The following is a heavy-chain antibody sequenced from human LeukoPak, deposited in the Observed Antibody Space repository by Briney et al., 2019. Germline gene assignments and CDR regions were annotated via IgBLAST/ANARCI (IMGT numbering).Heavy chain of an antibody. CDR2: SNPYSGGS. J-gene: IGHJ5*02. V-gene: IGHV1-2*02. CDR1: GYTLTPHF. CDR3: PRWIYPAALQFRGGFDA. D-gene: IGHD2-2*01. Sequence: ASVRVSCKASGYTLTPHFMHWLRQAPGQGLEWMGWSNPYSGGSKSPQRFQDRVTMTRDTSMSTAFMELTNLKSDDTAVYFYPRWIYPAALQFRGGFDAWGQGTLVIVSS.